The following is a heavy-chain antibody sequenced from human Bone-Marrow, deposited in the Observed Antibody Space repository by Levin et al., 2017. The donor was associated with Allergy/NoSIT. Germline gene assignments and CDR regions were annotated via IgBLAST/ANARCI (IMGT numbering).Heavy chain of an antibody. Sequence: MPSETQSLTCTVSGGSISTYYWSWIRQPPGKGLEWIGYVYYSGSTNYNPSLKSRVTMSVDTSKNHFSLKLSSVTAADTALYYCARHAGPIHLWLMDYWGQGTLVTVSS. D-gene: IGHD5-18*01. CDR3: ARHAGPIHLWLMDY. CDR2: VYYSGST. V-gene: IGHV4-59*08. CDR1: GGSISTYY. J-gene: IGHJ4*02.